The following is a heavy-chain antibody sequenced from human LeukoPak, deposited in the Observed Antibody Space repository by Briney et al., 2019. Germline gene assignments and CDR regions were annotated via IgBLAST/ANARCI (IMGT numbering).Heavy chain of an antibody. D-gene: IGHD5-12*01. Sequence: GGSLRLSCVASGFTFSSYWMTWVRQAPGKGLEWVSSISSSSSYIYYADSVKGRFTISRDNAKNSLYLQMNSLRAEDTAVYYCARGGDSGYDPYFDYWGQGTLVTISS. CDR3: ARGGDSGYDPYFDY. CDR2: ISSSSSYI. J-gene: IGHJ4*02. V-gene: IGHV3-21*01. CDR1: GFTFSSYW.